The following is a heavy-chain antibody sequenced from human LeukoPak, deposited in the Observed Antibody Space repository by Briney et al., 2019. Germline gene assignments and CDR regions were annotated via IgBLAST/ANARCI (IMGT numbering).Heavy chain of an antibody. Sequence: GGSLRRSCAASGFTFSSYAMSWVRQAPGKGLEWVSAISGSGGSTYYADSVKGRFTISRDNSKNTLYLQMNSLRAEDTAVYYCAKHGYYDFWTGGFDYWGQGTLVTVSS. CDR2: ISGSGGST. V-gene: IGHV3-23*01. D-gene: IGHD3-3*01. J-gene: IGHJ4*02. CDR3: AKHGYYDFWTGGFDY. CDR1: GFTFSSYA.